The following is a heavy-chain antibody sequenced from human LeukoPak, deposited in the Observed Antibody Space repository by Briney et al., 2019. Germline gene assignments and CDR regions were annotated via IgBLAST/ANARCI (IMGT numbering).Heavy chain of an antibody. CDR3: AREWFGDYYYYGMDV. V-gene: IGHV3-33*01. D-gene: IGHD3-10*01. Sequence: GGSLRLSCAASGFTFSSYGMHWVRQAPGQGLERVAVIWYDGSNKYYADSVQGRFTISRDNSKNTLYLQMHSLRAEDTAVYYCAREWFGDYYYYGMDVWGQGTTVTVSS. J-gene: IGHJ6*02. CDR2: IWYDGSNK. CDR1: GFTFSSYG.